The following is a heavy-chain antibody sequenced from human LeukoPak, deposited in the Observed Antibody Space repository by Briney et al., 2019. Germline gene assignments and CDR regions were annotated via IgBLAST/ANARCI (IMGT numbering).Heavy chain of an antibody. Sequence: ASVKVSCKASGYTFTSYGTSWVRQAPGQGLEWMGWISAYNGNTNYARKLQGRVTMATDTSTSTAYMELRSLRSDDTAVYYCARDRTRITMVRGVIIPPFDYWGQGTLVTVSS. J-gene: IGHJ4*02. CDR2: ISAYNGNT. V-gene: IGHV1-18*01. D-gene: IGHD3-10*01. CDR1: GYTFTSYG. CDR3: ARDRTRITMVRGVIIPPFDY.